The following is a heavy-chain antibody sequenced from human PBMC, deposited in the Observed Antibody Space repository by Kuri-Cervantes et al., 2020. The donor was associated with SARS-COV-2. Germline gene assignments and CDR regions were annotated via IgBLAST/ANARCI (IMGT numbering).Heavy chain of an antibody. Sequence: GSLRLSCTVSGGSISSYYWSWIRQPPGKGLEWIGYIYYSGSTNYNPSLKSRVTISVDTSKNQFSLKLSSVTAADTAVYYCARYPTGSSGWYSSDAFDIWGQGTMVTDSS. CDR1: GGSISSYY. CDR3: ARYPTGSSGWYSSDAFDI. CDR2: IYYSGST. J-gene: IGHJ3*02. D-gene: IGHD6-19*01. V-gene: IGHV4-59*01.